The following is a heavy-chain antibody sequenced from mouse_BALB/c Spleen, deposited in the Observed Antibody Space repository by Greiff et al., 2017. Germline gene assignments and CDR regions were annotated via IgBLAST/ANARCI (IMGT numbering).Heavy chain of an antibody. CDR1: GYTFTSYW. CDR2: LNPSTGYT. CDR3: AREDWDVWFAD. V-gene: IGHV1-7*01. D-gene: IGHD4-1*01. J-gene: IGHJ3*01. Sequence: QVQLQQSGAELAKPGASVKMSCKASGYTFTSYWMHWVKQRPGQGLEWIGYLNPSTGYTEYNQKFKDKATLTADKSSSTAYMQLSSLTSEDSAVYYCAREDWDVWFADWGQGTLVTVSA.